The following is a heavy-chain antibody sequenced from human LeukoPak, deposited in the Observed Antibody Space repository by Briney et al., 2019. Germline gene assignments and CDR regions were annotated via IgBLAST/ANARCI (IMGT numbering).Heavy chain of an antibody. D-gene: IGHD4-17*01. CDR3: ARDQTVTGGFDY. CDR1: GGSISRGGYY. J-gene: IGHJ4*02. V-gene: IGHV4-30-2*01. CDR2: IYYNGGT. Sequence: SETLSLTCTVSGGSISRGGYYWSWIRQPPGKGLDWIGYIYYNGGTFYTPSLKSRVTISIDRSENKFALRLNSVTAADTAVYYCARDQTVTGGFDYWGQGILVTVSS.